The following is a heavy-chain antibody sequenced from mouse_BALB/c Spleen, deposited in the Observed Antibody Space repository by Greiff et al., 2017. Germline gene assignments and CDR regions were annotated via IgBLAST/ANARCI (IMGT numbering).Heavy chain of an antibody. CDR2: IRNKANGYTT. D-gene: IGHD1-1*02. CDR1: GFTFTDYY. Sequence: EVKLMESGGGLVQPGGSLRLSCATSGFTFTDYYMSWVRQPPGKALEWLGFIRNKANGYTTEYSASVKGRFTISRDNSQSILYLQRNTLRAEDSATFYCARDMGGNHWYFDVWGAGTTVTVSS. J-gene: IGHJ1*01. V-gene: IGHV7-3*02. CDR3: ARDMGGNHWYFDV.